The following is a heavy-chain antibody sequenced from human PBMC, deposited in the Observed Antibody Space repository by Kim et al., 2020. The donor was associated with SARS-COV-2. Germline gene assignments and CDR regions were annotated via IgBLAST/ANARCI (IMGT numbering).Heavy chain of an antibody. Sequence: GGSLRLSCAASGFTFSSYWMSWVRQAPGKGLEWVANIKQDGSEKYYVDSVKGRFTISRDNAKNSLYLQMNSLRAEDTAVYYCARTEGDTAMARVTPVAFDIWGQGTMVTVSS. CDR2: IKQDGSEK. V-gene: IGHV3-7*01. CDR1: GFTFSSYW. CDR3: ARTEGDTAMARVTPVAFDI. D-gene: IGHD5-18*01. J-gene: IGHJ3*02.